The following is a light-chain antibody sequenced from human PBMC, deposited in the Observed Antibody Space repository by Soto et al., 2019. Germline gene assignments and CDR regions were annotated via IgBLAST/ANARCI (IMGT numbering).Light chain of an antibody. Sequence: EIVMTQSPATLSVSPGERATLSCRASQSISSNLAWYQQTPGQAPRLLIYSAFTRATGIPARFSGSGSGTEFTLTISSLQSEDFAVYYCQQYKNWPRTFGQGTKVDI. CDR3: QQYKNWPRT. CDR2: SAF. J-gene: IGKJ1*01. CDR1: QSISSN. V-gene: IGKV3-15*01.